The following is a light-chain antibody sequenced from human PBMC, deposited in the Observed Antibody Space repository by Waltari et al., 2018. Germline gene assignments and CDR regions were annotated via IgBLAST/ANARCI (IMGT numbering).Light chain of an antibody. CDR2: DVT. J-gene: IGLJ3*02. CDR1: SSDVGGYNY. V-gene: IGLV2-14*03. Sequence: QSALTQPASVSGSPGQSITISCTGTSSDVGGYNYVSWYQQHPGRAPKLMIYDVTKRPSGVSTRFSGSKSGNTASLTISGLQDEDEADYYCCSYTGSRTWVFGGGTKLTVL. CDR3: CSYTGSRTWV.